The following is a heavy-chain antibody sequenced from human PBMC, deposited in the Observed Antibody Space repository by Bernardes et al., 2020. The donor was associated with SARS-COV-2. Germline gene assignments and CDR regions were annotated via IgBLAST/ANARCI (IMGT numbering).Heavy chain of an antibody. Sequence: SETLSLTCAVSGGSVDSDGHSWSWIRQPPGRGLEWIGYIYHSGTTYYNPSLKSRVTISIDRSENQFSLQLNSVTAADTAVYYCARHDYGDRNFDRWGQGTLVIVSS. D-gene: IGHD4-17*01. V-gene: IGHV4-30-2*01. CDR2: IYHSGTT. J-gene: IGHJ4*02. CDR3: ARHDYGDRNFDR. CDR1: GGSVDSDGHS.